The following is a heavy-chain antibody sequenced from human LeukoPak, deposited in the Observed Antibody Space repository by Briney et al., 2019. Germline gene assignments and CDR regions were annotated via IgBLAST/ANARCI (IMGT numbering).Heavy chain of an antibody. J-gene: IGHJ4*02. V-gene: IGHV3-30*03. Sequence: GGSLRLSCAASGFTFSSYGMHWVRQAPGKGLEGVAVISYDGSNKYYADSVKGRFTISRDNAKNSLYLQMNSLRAEDTAVYYCARDPPANYGSGSVIDYWGQGTLVTVSS. D-gene: IGHD3-10*01. CDR1: GFTFSSYG. CDR2: ISYDGSNK. CDR3: ARDPPANYGSGSVIDY.